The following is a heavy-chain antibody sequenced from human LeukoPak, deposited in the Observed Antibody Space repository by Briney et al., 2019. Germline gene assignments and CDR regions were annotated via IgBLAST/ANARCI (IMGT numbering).Heavy chain of an antibody. D-gene: IGHD3-3*01. CDR2: IYYSGST. J-gene: IGHJ3*02. Sequence: SETLSLTCTVSGGSISSYSWSWIRQPPGKGLEWIGYIYYSGSTNYNPSLKSRVTISVDTSKNQFSLKLSSVTAADTAVYYCALSRYDFGAAFDIWGQGTMVTVSS. V-gene: IGHV4-59*01. CDR1: GGSISSYS. CDR3: ALSRYDFGAAFDI.